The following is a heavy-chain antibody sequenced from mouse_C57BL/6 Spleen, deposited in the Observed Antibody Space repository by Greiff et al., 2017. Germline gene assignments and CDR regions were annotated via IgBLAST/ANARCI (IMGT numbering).Heavy chain of an antibody. D-gene: IGHD2-5*01. CDR1: GYAFSSSW. V-gene: IGHV1-82*01. CDR2: IYPGDGDT. J-gene: IGHJ2*01. Sequence: QVQLKQSGPELVKPGASVKISCKASGYAFSSSWMNWVKQRPGKGLEWIGRIYPGDGDTNYNGKFKGKATLTADKSSSTAYMQLSSLTSEDSAVYFCARSSSYSNYFDYWGQGTTLTVSS. CDR3: ARSSSYSNYFDY.